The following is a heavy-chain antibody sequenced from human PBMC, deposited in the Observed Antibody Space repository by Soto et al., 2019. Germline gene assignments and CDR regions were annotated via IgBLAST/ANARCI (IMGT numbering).Heavy chain of an antibody. CDR2: IYYSGST. J-gene: IGHJ4*02. CDR1: GGSVSSGSYY. Sequence: SETLSLTCTVSGGSVSSGSYYWSWIRQPPGKGLEWIGYIYYSGSTNYNPSLKSRVTISVDTSKNQFSLKLSSVTAADTAVYYCARNSGSYYDGVDYWGQGTLVTVSS. V-gene: IGHV4-61*01. D-gene: IGHD1-26*01. CDR3: ARNSGSYYDGVDY.